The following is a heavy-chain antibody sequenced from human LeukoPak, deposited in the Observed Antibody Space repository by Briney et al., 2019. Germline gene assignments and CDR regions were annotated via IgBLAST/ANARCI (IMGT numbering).Heavy chain of an antibody. CDR2: INHSGST. J-gene: IGHJ4*02. V-gene: IGHV4-34*01. Sequence: SETLSLTCAVYGGSFSGYYWSWIRQPPGKGLEWIGEINHSGSTNYNPSLKSRVTISVDTSKNQFSLKLSSVAAADTAVYYCAREWKGSFDYWGQGTLVTVSS. D-gene: IGHD1-1*01. CDR1: GGSFSGYY. CDR3: AREWKGSFDY.